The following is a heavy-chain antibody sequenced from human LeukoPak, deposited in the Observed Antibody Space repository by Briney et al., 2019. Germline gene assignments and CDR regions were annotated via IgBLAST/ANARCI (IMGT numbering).Heavy chain of an antibody. CDR3: AREAAVVAATFDY. V-gene: IGHV3-21*01. CDR1: GFTFSSYS. CDR2: ISSSSSYI. J-gene: IGHJ4*02. D-gene: IGHD2-15*01. Sequence: GGSLRLSCAASGFTFSSYSMNWVRQAPGKGLEWVSSISSSSSYIYYVDSVKGRFTISRDNAKNSLYLQMNNLRAEDTAVYYCAREAAVVAATFDYWGQGTLVTVSS.